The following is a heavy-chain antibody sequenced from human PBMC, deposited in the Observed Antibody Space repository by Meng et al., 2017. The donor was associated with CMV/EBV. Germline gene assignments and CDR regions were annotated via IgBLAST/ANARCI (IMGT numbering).Heavy chain of an antibody. J-gene: IGHJ5*02. CDR2: ISYSGST. CDR3: ARVGWGYGDFWSGYNHNWFDP. D-gene: IGHD3-3*01. V-gene: IGHV4-39*07. Sequence: SYYWGWIRQHPGQGLEWIGSISYSGSTYYNPSLKSRVTISVDTSKNQFSLKLSSVTAADTAVYYCARVGWGYGDFWSGYNHNWFDPWGQGTLVTVSS. CDR1: SYY.